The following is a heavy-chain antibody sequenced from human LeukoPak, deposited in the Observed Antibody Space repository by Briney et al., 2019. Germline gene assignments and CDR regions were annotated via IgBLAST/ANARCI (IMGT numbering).Heavy chain of an antibody. J-gene: IGHJ4*02. Sequence: KASETLSLTCTISGGSISSDTYYWGWIRQPPGKGPEWIGTIYYSGSTYYNPSLKSRVTISVDTSKNQFSLKLSSVTAADTAVYYCARHSSSWKSTFDYWGQGTLVTVSS. CDR2: IYYSGST. CDR1: GGSISSDTYY. CDR3: ARHSSSWKSTFDY. D-gene: IGHD6-13*01. V-gene: IGHV4-39*01.